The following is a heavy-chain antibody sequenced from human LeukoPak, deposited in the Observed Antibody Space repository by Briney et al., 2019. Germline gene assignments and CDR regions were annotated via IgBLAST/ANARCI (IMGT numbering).Heavy chain of an antibody. CDR2: KSTADGGAT. V-gene: IGHV3-15*01. J-gene: IGHJ5*02. CDR1: GFTFSDPW. D-gene: IGHD5-12*01. Sequence: KPGGSLRLSCAASGFTFSDPWVGWVRQAPGKGLEWVGRKSTADGGATDYAAAVQGRFTISRDDSKDNLYLQMNSLKTEDTAVYYCTTYGGYEGLSDHWGQGTLVTVSS. CDR3: TTYGGYEGLSDH.